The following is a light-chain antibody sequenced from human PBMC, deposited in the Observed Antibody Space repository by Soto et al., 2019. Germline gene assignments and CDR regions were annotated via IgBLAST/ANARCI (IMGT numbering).Light chain of an antibody. CDR2: LND. CDR1: SSNIGSRS. V-gene: IGLV1-44*01. Sequence: QSVLTQPPSASGTTGQRVTISCSGSSSNIGSRSVHWYQQLSGTAPKLLIYLNDQRPSGVPDRFSGSKSDTSASLAITGLQSEDEADYFCAAWDDSLNGPVFGGGTKLTVL. J-gene: IGLJ2*01. CDR3: AAWDDSLNGPV.